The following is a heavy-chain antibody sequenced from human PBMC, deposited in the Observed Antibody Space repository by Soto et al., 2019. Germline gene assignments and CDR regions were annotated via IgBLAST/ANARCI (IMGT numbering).Heavy chain of an antibody. J-gene: IGHJ4*02. Sequence: WGSLRLSCAVSGVTFSNACMNWVRKGQGKGLGWDGRSKSKTDGGTTDYAAPVKGRFTISRDDSKNTLYLQMNSLKTEDTAVDYCTTALENAYWGKGTLVTVSS. D-gene: IGHD1-1*01. CDR2: SKSKTDGGTT. CDR1: GVTFSNAC. CDR3: TTALENAY. V-gene: IGHV3-15*07.